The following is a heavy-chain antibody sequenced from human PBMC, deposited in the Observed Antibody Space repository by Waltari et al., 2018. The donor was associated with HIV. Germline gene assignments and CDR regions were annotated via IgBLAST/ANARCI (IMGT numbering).Heavy chain of an antibody. J-gene: IGHJ4*02. Sequence: QITLKESGPTLVKPTQTLTLTCTFSGFSLSTSGVGVGWIRQPPGKALEWLALIYWDDDKRYSPSLKSRLTITKDTSKNQVVLTMTNMDPVDTATYYCAHTVSTGYDILTGYPTVGFFDYWGQGTLVTVSS. CDR2: IYWDDDK. V-gene: IGHV2-5*02. CDR3: AHTVSTGYDILTGYPTVGFFDY. D-gene: IGHD3-9*01. CDR1: GFSLSTSGVG.